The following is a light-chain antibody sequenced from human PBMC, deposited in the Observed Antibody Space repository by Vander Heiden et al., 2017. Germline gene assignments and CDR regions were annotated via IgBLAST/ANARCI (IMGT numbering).Light chain of an antibody. J-gene: IGLJ3*02. CDR2: GNS. CDR1: SSNSGAGYD. CDR3: QSYDSSLSGWV. V-gene: IGLV1-40*01. Sequence: QSVLTQPPSVSGAPGQRVTISCTGSSSNSGAGYDVHWYQQFPGTAPKLLIFGNSNRPSGVPDRFSGSKSGTSVSLAITGLQAEDEADYFCQSYDSSLSGWVFGGGTKLTVL.